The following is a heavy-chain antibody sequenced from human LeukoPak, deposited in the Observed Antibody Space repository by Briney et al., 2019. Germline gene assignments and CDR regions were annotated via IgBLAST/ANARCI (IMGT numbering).Heavy chain of an antibody. D-gene: IGHD3-9*01. Sequence: GGSLRLSCAASGFTFSSYAMSWVRQAPGKGLEWVSAISGSGGSTYYADSVKGRFTISRDNSKNTLYLQMNSLRAEDTAVYYCEKVNDILTGYPDYWGQGTLVTVSS. J-gene: IGHJ4*02. CDR1: GFTFSSYA. V-gene: IGHV3-23*01. CDR2: ISGSGGST. CDR3: EKVNDILTGYPDY.